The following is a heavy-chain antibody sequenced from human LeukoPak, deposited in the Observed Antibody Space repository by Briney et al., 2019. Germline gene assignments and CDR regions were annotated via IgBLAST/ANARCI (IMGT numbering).Heavy chain of an antibody. D-gene: IGHD3-3*01. CDR2: TFYSGST. V-gene: IGHV4-39*02. Sequence: SETLSLTCTVSGDSISSSSYYWEWIRQTPGKGLEWIGSTFYSGSTYYNPSLKSRVTISVDTSKNQFSLKLSSVTAADTAVYYCARDYDFWSERGYYFDYWGQGTLVTVSS. CDR3: ARDYDFWSERGYYFDY. CDR1: GDSISSSSYY. J-gene: IGHJ4*02.